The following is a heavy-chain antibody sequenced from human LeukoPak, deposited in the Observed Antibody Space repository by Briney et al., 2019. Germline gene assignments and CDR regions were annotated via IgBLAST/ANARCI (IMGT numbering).Heavy chain of an antibody. CDR1: GYTFTNYG. CDR3: ARVALRPFVVVPAAPDS. J-gene: IGHJ5*01. CDR2: ISAYNGNT. Sequence: ASVKVSCKASGYTFTNYGISWVRQAPGRGLEWMGWISAYNGNTYYSRKLQGRVTITTDTSTSTAYMELRSLRSDDTAVYYCARVALRPFVVVPAAPDSWGQGTLVTVSS. V-gene: IGHV1-18*01. D-gene: IGHD2-2*01.